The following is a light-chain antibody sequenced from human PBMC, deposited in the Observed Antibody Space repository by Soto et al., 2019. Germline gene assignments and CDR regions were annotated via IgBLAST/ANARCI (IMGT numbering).Light chain of an antibody. CDR1: QSVSSY. CDR3: QQRSNWAGFT. V-gene: IGKV3-11*01. CDR2: DAS. Sequence: EIVLTQSPATLSLSPGERATLSCRASQSVSSYLAWYQQKPGQAPRLLIYDASNRATGIPARFSGSGSGTDFTLTISSLEPEDFVVYYCQQRSNWAGFTFGPGTKVDIK. J-gene: IGKJ3*01.